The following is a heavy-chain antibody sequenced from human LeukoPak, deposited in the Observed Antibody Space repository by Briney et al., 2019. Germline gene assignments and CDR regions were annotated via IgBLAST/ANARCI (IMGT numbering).Heavy chain of an antibody. CDR3: ARGRYSYGGYYFDY. J-gene: IGHJ4*02. D-gene: IGHD5-18*01. Sequence: SETLSLTCTVSGGSISSYYWSWIRQPPGKGLEWIGYIYYSGSTNYNPSLKSRVTMSVDTSKNQFSLKLSSVTAADTAVYYCARGRYSYGGYYFDYWGQGTLVTVSS. CDR1: GGSISSYY. V-gene: IGHV4-59*01. CDR2: IYYSGST.